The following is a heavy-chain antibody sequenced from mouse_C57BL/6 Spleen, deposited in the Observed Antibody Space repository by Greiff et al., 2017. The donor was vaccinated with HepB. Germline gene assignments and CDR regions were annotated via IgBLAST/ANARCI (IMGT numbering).Heavy chain of an antibody. Sequence: EVQVVESGGGLVKPGGSLKLSCAASGFTFSSYAMSWVRQTPEKRLEWVATISDGGSYTYYPDNVKGRFTISRDNAKNNRYLQMNHLKSEDTAMYYCARGLLYGSYYFDYWGQGTTLTVSS. CDR1: GFTFSSYA. CDR2: ISDGGSYT. V-gene: IGHV5-4*01. D-gene: IGHD2-12*01. CDR3: ARGLLYGSYYFDY. J-gene: IGHJ2*01.